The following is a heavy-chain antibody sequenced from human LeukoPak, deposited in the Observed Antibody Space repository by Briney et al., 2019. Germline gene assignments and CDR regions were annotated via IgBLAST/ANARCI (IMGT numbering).Heavy chain of an antibody. CDR3: ARDFRERRGITGPHGMDV. V-gene: IGHV4-4*02. D-gene: IGHD1-20*01. Sequence: PSGTLSLTCAVSSGSISSSYWWSWVRQPPGKGLEWIGEIYHSGSTNYNPSLKSRATISIDKSKNQFSLRLSSVTAADTAVYYCARDFRERRGITGPHGMDVWGQGTTVTVSS. J-gene: IGHJ6*02. CDR1: SGSISSSYW. CDR2: IYHSGST.